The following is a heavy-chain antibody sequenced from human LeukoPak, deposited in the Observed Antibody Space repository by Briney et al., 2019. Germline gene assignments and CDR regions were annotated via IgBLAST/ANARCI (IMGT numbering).Heavy chain of an antibody. Sequence: GGSLRLSCAASGFMFSKYEMNWGRQAPGKGLGWISYINSGGTPIHYADSVEGRFPISRDNAQNSLYLQMNSLRAEDTAVYYCARDFSGWSVDPWGQGTLVTVSS. CDR1: GFMFSKYE. V-gene: IGHV3-48*03. D-gene: IGHD6-19*01. CDR3: ARDFSGWSVDP. J-gene: IGHJ5*02. CDR2: INSGGTPI.